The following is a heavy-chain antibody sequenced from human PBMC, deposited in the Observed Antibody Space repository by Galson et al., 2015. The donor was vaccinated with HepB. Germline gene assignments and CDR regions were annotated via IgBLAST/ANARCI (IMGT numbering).Heavy chain of an antibody. CDR1: GFTISNNY. V-gene: IGHV3-66*01. Sequence: SLRLSCAAPGFTISNNYMSWVRQAPGKGLEWVSVIYCGVSTYYADSVKGRFTISRDNSKNTLYLQMNTLRAEDTAVYYCAREDTAMALGYWGQGTLVTVSS. CDR2: IYCGVST. CDR3: AREDTAMALGY. D-gene: IGHD5-18*01. J-gene: IGHJ4*02.